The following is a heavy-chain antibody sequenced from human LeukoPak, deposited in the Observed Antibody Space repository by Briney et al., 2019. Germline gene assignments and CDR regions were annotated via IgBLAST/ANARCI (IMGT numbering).Heavy chain of an antibody. Sequence: GASVKVSCKASGGTFSSYAISWVRQAPGQGLEWMGGIIPIFGTANYAQKFQGRVTITADESTSTAYMELSSLRSEDTAVYYCAGMFGSGYDWRRWFDPWGQGTLVTVSS. CDR3: AGMFGSGYDWRRWFDP. V-gene: IGHV1-69*01. CDR1: GGTFSSYA. D-gene: IGHD5-12*01. J-gene: IGHJ5*02. CDR2: IIPIFGTA.